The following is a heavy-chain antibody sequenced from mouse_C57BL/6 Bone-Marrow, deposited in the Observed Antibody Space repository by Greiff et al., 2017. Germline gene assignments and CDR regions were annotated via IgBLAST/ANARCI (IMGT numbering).Heavy chain of an antibody. V-gene: IGHV5-17*01. J-gene: IGHJ3*01. CDR2: ISSGSSTI. D-gene: IGHD2-5*01. CDR3: ARHYSILCAY. CDR1: GFTFSDYG. Sequence: DVMLVESGGGLVKPGGSLKLSCAASGFTFSDYGMHWVRQAPEKGLEWVAYISSGSSTIYYADTVKGRFTIARDNAKNTLFLQMTSLRSEDTAMYYCARHYSILCAYWGQGTLVTVSA.